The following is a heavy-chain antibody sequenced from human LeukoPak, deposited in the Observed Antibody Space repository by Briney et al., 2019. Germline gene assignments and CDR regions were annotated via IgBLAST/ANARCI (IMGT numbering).Heavy chain of an antibody. D-gene: IGHD5-24*01. J-gene: IGHJ4*02. V-gene: IGHV4-59*01. CDR2: IYYSGST. CDR3: ARGQRWLQSFYFDY. Sequence: SETLSLTCTVSGGSISSYYWSWIRQPPGQGLEWMGYIYYSGSTNYNPSLKSRVTISVDTSKNQFSLKLSSVTAADTAVYYCARGQRWLQSFYFDYWGQGTLVTVSS. CDR1: GGSISSYY.